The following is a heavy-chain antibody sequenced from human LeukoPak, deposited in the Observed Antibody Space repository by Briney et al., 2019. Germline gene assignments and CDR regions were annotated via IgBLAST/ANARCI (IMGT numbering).Heavy chain of an antibody. CDR3: ARGVEPLAANTLAY. Sequence: GGSLRLSCAVSGFTFRNTWMAWVRQTPGKGLEWVANINQDGSTKHYVDSVKGRFTISRDNAKNSLYLQMNSLRAEDTAIYYCARGVEPLAANTLAYWGQGTLVTVSS. V-gene: IGHV3-7*01. CDR2: INQDGSTK. D-gene: IGHD1-14*01. CDR1: GFTFRNTW. J-gene: IGHJ4*02.